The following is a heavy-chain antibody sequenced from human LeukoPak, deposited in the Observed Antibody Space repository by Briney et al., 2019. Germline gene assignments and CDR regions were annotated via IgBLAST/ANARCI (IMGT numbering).Heavy chain of an antibody. V-gene: IGHV3-23*01. J-gene: IGHJ5*02. D-gene: IGHD4-11*01. CDR2: IVGSGVST. CDR3: AKGKAYNNLDWFDP. Sequence: GGSLRLSCVASGFTFSNFAMTWVRQAPGKGLEWVSSIVGSGVSTFYADSVKDRFTTSRDNSKNTLYLQMNSLRAEDTAVYYCAKGKAYNNLDWFDPWGQGTLVTVSS. CDR1: GFTFSNFA.